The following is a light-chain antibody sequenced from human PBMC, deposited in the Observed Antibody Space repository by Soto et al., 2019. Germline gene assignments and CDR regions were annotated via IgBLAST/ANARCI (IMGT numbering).Light chain of an antibody. V-gene: IGKV3-15*01. CDR3: QQSNNWPKT. CDR2: DAS. Sequence: EIVMTQSPDTLSVSPGETATLSCRASQSVNNNLAWYQQKPGQAPRLLISDASTRAAGLPARFSGSGSGTEFTLTISSLQSEDFAVYYCQQSNNWPKTFGQGTMVEIK. CDR1: QSVNNN. J-gene: IGKJ1*01.